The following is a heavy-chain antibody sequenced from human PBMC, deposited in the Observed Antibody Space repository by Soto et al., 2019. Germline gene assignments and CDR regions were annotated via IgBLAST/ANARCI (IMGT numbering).Heavy chain of an antibody. CDR1: GYTFTGYY. CDR3: ARGDHFWSGYYGSMDY. V-gene: IGHV1-2*04. J-gene: IGHJ4*02. Sequence: ASVKVSCKASGYTFTGYYMHWVRQAPGQGLEWMGWINPNSGGTNYAQKFQGWGTMTRDTAISTAYMELSRLRSDDTAVYYCARGDHFWSGYYGSMDYWGQGTLXTVSS. D-gene: IGHD3-3*02. CDR2: INPNSGGT.